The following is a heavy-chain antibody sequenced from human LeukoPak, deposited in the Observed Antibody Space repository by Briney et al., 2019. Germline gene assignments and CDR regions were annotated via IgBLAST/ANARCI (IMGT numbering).Heavy chain of an antibody. CDR1: GFSFSGYA. V-gene: IGHV3-23*01. D-gene: IGHD6-13*01. J-gene: IGHJ4*02. CDR2: VSHTGGNT. Sequence: GGSLRLSCAASGFSFSGYAMNWVRQAPGEGLQWVSSVSHTGGNTYYADSVKGRFTISRDNSKNTLYLHMNSLRAEDTAIYHCAKDATAADGTYYFDQWGQGTLVTVSS. CDR3: AKDATAADGTYYFDQ.